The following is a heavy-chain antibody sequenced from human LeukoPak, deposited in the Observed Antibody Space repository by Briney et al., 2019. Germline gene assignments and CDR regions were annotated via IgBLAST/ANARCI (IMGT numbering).Heavy chain of an antibody. CDR1: GFTFSSYG. CDR2: IWYDGSNK. J-gene: IGHJ3*02. D-gene: IGHD2-15*01. CDR3: ARSGYCSGGSCYGDAFDI. V-gene: IGHV3-33*01. Sequence: AESLRLSCAASGFTFSSYGMRWVRQAPGKGLEWVAVIWYDGSNKYYADSVKGRFTISRDNSKNTLYLQMNSLRAEDTAVYYCARSGYCSGGSCYGDAFDIWGQGTMVTVSS.